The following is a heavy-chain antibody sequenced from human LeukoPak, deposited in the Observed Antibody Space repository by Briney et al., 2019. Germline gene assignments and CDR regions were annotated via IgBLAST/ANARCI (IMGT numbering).Heavy chain of an antibody. CDR2: IYHSGST. Sequence: SETLSLTCTVSGYSISSGYYWGWIRQPPGKGLEWIGSIYHSGSTYYNPSLKSRVTISVDTSKNQFSLKLSSVTAADTAVYYCARGGDIVVVPATFFFDYWGQGTLVTVSS. D-gene: IGHD2-2*01. J-gene: IGHJ4*02. V-gene: IGHV4-38-2*02. CDR1: GYSISSGYY. CDR3: ARGGDIVVVPATFFFDY.